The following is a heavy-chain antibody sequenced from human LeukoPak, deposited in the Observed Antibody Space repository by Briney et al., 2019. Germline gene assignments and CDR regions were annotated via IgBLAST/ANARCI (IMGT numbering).Heavy chain of an antibody. Sequence: GESLQFSCHTSGYSFSIYWIGWVRQMPGKGLEWVGIIYPGESDTTYSPSFQGHVTISADKSISTAYLQWRSLKASDTAMYYCARLAPPRRYCGGDCYPDYWGQGTLITVSS. CDR3: ARLAPPRRYCGGDCYPDY. J-gene: IGHJ4*02. V-gene: IGHV5-51*01. CDR2: IYPGESDT. CDR1: GYSFSIYW. D-gene: IGHD2-21*02.